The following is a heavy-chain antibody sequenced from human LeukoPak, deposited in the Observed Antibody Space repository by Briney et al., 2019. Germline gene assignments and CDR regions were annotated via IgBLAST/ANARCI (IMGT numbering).Heavy chain of an antibody. V-gene: IGHV4-4*02. CDR3: ARGKMRSGWFGELEWSARLSLAGAYYMDV. Sequence: PSETLSLTCAVSGGSISSNNWWNWVRQPPGKGLEWIGDIYHNGNTNYNPSLKSRVTISVDKSRNHFSLKLSSVTAADTAVYYCARGKMRSGWFGELEWSARLSLAGAYYMDVWGKGTTVTVSS. D-gene: IGHD3-10*01. CDR2: IYHNGNT. CDR1: GGSISSNNW. J-gene: IGHJ6*03.